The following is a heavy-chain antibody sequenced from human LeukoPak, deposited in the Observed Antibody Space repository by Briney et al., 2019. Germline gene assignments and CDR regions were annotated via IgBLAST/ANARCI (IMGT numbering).Heavy chain of an antibody. V-gene: IGHV1-2*02. CDR1: GYTFTGYY. Sequence: ASVKVSCEASGYTFTGYYMHWVRQAPGQGLEWMGWMNPNTADTNYAQRFQGRVTMTRDMSISTAYMELSSLRSDDTAIFYCARSSGDSSLDYWGQGTLVTVSS. CDR3: ARSSGDSSLDY. J-gene: IGHJ4*02. D-gene: IGHD2-15*01. CDR2: MNPNTADT.